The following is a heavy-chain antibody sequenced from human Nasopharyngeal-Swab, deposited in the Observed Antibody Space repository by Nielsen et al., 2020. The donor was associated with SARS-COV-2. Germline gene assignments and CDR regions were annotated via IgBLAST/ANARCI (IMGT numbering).Heavy chain of an antibody. J-gene: IGHJ6*02. CDR2: INPNSGGT. V-gene: IGHV1-2*04. CDR3: ARGGSITIFGVVIPPRWRFYYYYGMDV. Sequence: ASVKVSCKASGYTFTGYYMHWVRQAPGQGLEWMGWINPNSGGTNYAQKFQGWVTMTRDTSISTAYMELSRLRSDDTAVYYCARGGSITIFGVVIPPRWRFYYYYGMDVWGQGTTVTVSS. D-gene: IGHD3-3*01. CDR1: GYTFTGYY.